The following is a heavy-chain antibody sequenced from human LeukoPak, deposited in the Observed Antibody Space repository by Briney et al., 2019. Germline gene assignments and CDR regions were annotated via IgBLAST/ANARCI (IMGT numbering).Heavy chain of an antibody. CDR2: IKQDGSEK. V-gene: IGHV3-7*01. CDR3: ARDGGFDI. J-gene: IGHJ3*02. Sequence: GGSLRLSCAASGFTFDDYAMHWVRQAPGKGLEWVANIKQDGSEKYYVDSVKGRFTISRDNAKNSLYLQMNSLRAEDTAVYYCARDGGFDIWGQGTMVTVSS. D-gene: IGHD3-16*01. CDR1: GFTFDDYA.